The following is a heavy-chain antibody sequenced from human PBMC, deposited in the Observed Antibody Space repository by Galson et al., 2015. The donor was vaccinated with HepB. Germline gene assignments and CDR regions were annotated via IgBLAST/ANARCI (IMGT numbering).Heavy chain of an antibody. V-gene: IGHV3-23*01. CDR1: GFTFSSYA. J-gene: IGHJ6*02. D-gene: IGHD3-22*01. Sequence: SLRLSCAASGFTFSSYAMSWVRQAPGKGLEWVSAISGSGGSTYYADSVKGRFTISRDNSKNTLYLQMNSLRAEDTALYYCAKDHDTSGLGTTQNYFHVMDVCGQGTTVTASS. CDR3: AKDHDTSGLGTTQNYFHVMDV. CDR2: ISGSGGST.